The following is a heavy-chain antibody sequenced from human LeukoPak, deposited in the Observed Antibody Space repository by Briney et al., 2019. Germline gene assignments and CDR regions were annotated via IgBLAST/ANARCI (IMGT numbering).Heavy chain of an antibody. CDR2: IYYSGST. Sequence: SETLSLTCTVSGGSISSSSYYWSWIRQHPGKGLEWIGYIYYSGSTYYNPSLKSRVTISVDTSKNQFSLKLSSVTAADTAVYYCATTRPHSSSWFDYWGQGTLVTVSS. D-gene: IGHD6-13*01. J-gene: IGHJ4*02. CDR1: GGSISSSSYY. V-gene: IGHV4-31*03. CDR3: ATTRPHSSSWFDY.